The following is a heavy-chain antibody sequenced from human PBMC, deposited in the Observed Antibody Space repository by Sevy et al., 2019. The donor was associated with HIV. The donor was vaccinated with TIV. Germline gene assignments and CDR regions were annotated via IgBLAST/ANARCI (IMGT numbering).Heavy chain of an antibody. Sequence: GGSLRLSCAASGFTFSSYWMHWVRQAPGKGLVWVSRINSDGSSTLYADSVKGRFTISRDNAKNTLYLQMNSLRADDTAVYYCARRTLGGWELLGSFGIWGQGTMVTVSS. V-gene: IGHV3-74*01. CDR1: GFTFSSYW. CDR3: ARRTLGGWELLGSFGI. CDR2: INSDGSST. D-gene: IGHD2-15*01. J-gene: IGHJ3*02.